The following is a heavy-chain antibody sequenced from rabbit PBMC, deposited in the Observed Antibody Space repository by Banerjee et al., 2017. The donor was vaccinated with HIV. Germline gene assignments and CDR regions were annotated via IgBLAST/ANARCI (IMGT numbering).Heavy chain of an antibody. J-gene: IGHJ4*01. CDR1: GIDFSSYYY. Sequence: QSLEESGGDLVKPGASLTLTCKASGIDFSSYYYIYWVRQAPGKGLEWIACIYVGSSGSTYYASWAKGRFTISRSTSLNTVTLQMTSLTAADTATYFCARETAAYAGDTYTTGGNLWGPGTLVTVS. CDR2: IYVGSSGST. D-gene: IGHD6-1*01. CDR3: ARETAAYAGDTYTTGGNL. V-gene: IGHV1S40*01.